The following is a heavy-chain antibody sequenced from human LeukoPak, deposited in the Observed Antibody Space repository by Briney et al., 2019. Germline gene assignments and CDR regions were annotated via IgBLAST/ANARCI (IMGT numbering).Heavy chain of an antibody. CDR1: GGSISSYY. V-gene: IGHV4-59*05. D-gene: IGHD3-3*01. J-gene: IGHJ4*02. CDR2: IYYSGST. Sequence: SETLSLTCTVSGGSISSYYWSWIRQPPGKGLEWIGSIYYSGSTYYNPSLKSRVTISVDTSKNQFSLKLSSVTAADTAVYYCARLYYDFWSGYDYWGQGTLVTVSS. CDR3: ARLYYDFWSGYDY.